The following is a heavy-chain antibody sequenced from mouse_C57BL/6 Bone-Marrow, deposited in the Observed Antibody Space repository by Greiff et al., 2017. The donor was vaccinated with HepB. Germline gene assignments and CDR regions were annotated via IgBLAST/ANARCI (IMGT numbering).Heavy chain of an antibody. CDR3: TTGYGSGAMDY. V-gene: IGHV14-4*01. D-gene: IGHD1-1*01. J-gene: IGHJ4*01. CDR2: IDPENGDT. Sequence: VQLKQSGAELVRPGASVKLSCTASGFNIKDDYMHWVKQRPEQGLEWIGWIDPENGDTEYASKFQGKATITADTSSNTAYLQLSSLTSEDTAVYYCTTGYGSGAMDYWGQGTSVTVSS. CDR1: GFNIKDDY.